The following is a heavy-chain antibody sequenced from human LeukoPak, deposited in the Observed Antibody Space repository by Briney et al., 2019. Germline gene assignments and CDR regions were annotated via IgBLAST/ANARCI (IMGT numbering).Heavy chain of an antibody. CDR3: AKDYYDYVWGSYPQGYFDY. CDR1: GFTFSSYG. CDR2: ISYDGSNK. J-gene: IGHJ4*02. Sequence: GRSLRLSWAASGFTFSSYGMHWVRQAPGKGLEWVAVISYDGSNKYYADSVKGRFTISRDNSKNTLYLQMNSLRAEDTAVYYCAKDYYDYVWGSYPQGYFDYWGQGTLVTASS. D-gene: IGHD3-16*02. V-gene: IGHV3-30*18.